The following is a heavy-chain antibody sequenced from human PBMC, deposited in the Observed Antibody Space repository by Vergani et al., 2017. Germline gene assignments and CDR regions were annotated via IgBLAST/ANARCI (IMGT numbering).Heavy chain of an antibody. CDR3: ARQGYILTGLDY. D-gene: IGHD3-9*01. V-gene: IGHV3-66*02. J-gene: IGHJ4*02. CDR1: GFTVSSNY. Sequence: EVQLVESGGGLVQPGGSLRLSCAASGFTVSSNYMSWVRQAPGKGLEWVSVIYSGGSTNYADSVKGRFTIARDNSKNTLDLQMNSLRAEDPAVDYCARQGYILTGLDYWGQGTLVTVSS. CDR2: IYSGGST.